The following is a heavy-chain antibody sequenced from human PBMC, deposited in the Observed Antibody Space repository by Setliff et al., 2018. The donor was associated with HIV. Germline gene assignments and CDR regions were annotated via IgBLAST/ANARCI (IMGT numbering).Heavy chain of an antibody. CDR3: ARRLYSSEAFDP. V-gene: IGHV5-51*01. CDR2: IYPGDSDT. CDR1: GYRFTDHW. D-gene: IGHD6-25*01. Sequence: GESLKISCRGSGYRFTDHWIGWVRQMPGKGLEWMGVIYPGDSDTRYNPSFQGQVAISADKSTSTAYLQWSSLKASDTAMYYCARRLYSSEAFDPWGQGTLVTVSS. J-gene: IGHJ5*02.